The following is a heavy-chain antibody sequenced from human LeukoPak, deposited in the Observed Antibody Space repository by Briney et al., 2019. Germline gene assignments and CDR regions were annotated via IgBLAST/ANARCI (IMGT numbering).Heavy chain of an antibody. V-gene: IGHV1-2*02. CDR1: GYTFTAYY. CDR3: ARVMSSGWYFGFDP. J-gene: IGHJ5*02. D-gene: IGHD6-19*01. Sequence: GASVKVSCKASGYTFTAYYMHRVRQAPGQGLEWMGWINPNSGGTNYAQKFQGRVTMTRDTSISTAYMELSRLRSDDTAVYYCARVMSSGWYFGFDPWGQGTLVTVSS. CDR2: INPNSGGT.